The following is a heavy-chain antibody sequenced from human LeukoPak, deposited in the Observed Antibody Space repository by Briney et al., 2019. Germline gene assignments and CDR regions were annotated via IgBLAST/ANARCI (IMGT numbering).Heavy chain of an antibody. J-gene: IGHJ4*02. Sequence: SETLSLTCTVSGGSISSSSYYWGWIRQPPGKGLEWIGSIYYSGSTYYNPSLKSRVTISVDTSKNQSSLKLSSVTAADTAVYYCARDPGYSSSWSYRLAFDYWGQGTLVTVSS. D-gene: IGHD6-13*01. CDR2: IYYSGST. V-gene: IGHV4-39*02. CDR1: GGSISSSSYY. CDR3: ARDPGYSSSWSYRLAFDY.